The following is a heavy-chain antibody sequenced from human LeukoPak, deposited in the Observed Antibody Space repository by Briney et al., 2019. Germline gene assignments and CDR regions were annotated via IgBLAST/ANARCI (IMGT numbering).Heavy chain of an antibody. D-gene: IGHD3-10*01. J-gene: IGHJ4*02. CDR2: IFHSGST. Sequence: PVETLSLTCTVSGGSIISIGYFWVWIRQPPGKGLEWIGTIFHSGSTYYNASLKSRVTMSVDTSKNQFSLKLSSVTAADTAVYYCARVIRGFGALDYWGQGTLVTVSS. CDR3: ARVIRGFGALDY. V-gene: IGHV4-39*01. CDR1: GGSIISIGYF.